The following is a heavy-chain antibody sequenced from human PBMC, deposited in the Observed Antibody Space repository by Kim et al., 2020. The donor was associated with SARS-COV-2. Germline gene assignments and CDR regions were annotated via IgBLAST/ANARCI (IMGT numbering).Heavy chain of an antibody. CDR3: ASRNSSWYGDNWFDP. CDR2: IIPIFGTA. Sequence: SVKVSCKASGGTFSSYAITWVRQAPGQGLEWMGGIIPIFGTANYAQKFQGRVTITADESTSTAYMELSSLRSEDTAVYYCASRNSSWYGDNWFDPWGQGTLVTVSS. D-gene: IGHD6-13*01. V-gene: IGHV1-69*13. CDR1: GGTFSSYA. J-gene: IGHJ5*02.